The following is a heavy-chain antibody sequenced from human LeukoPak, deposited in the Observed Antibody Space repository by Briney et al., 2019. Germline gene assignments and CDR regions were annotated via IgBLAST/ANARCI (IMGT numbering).Heavy chain of an antibody. D-gene: IGHD3-3*01. CDR3: ASSYYDFWSGYPVDAFDI. J-gene: IGHJ3*02. CDR2: ISYDGSNK. CDR1: GFTFSSYA. Sequence: PGGSLRLSCAASGFTFSSYAMHWVRQAPGKGLKWVAVISYDGSNKYYADSVKGRFTISRDNSKNTLYLQMNSLRAEDTAVYYCASSYYDFWSGYPVDAFDIWGQGTMVTVSS. V-gene: IGHV3-30-3*01.